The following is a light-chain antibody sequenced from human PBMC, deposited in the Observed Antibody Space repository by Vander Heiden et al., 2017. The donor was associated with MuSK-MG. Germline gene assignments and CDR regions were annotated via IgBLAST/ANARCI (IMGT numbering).Light chain of an antibody. CDR1: QSISNY. CDR3: QQSYSTPT. J-gene: IGKJ1*01. CDR2: AAS. V-gene: IGKV1-39*01. Sequence: DIQMTQSPSSLSASVGDRVTISCRGSQSISNYLNWYQQKPGKAPKLLIYAASSLQSGVPSRFSGSGSGTDFTLTISSLQPEDFATYYCQQSYSTPTFGQGTKVEIK.